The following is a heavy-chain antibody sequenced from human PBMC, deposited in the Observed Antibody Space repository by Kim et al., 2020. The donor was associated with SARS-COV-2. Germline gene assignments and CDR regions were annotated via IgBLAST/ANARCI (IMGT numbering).Heavy chain of an antibody. CDR2: IYSGGST. V-gene: IGHV3-53*01. CDR1: GFTVSSNY. Sequence: GGSLRLSCAASGFTVSSNYMSWVRQAPGKGLEWVSVIYSGGSTYYADSVKGRFTISRDNSKNTLYLQMNSLRAEDTAVYYCARELAFIAAAGTGWYFDLWGRGTLVTVSS. D-gene: IGHD6-13*01. J-gene: IGHJ2*01. CDR3: ARELAFIAAAGTGWYFDL.